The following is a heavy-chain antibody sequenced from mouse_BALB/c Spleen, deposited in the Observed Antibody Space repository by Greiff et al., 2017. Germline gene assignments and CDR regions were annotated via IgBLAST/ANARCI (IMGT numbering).Heavy chain of an antibody. CDR3: ARSNYGSSSWFAY. V-gene: IGHV3-8*02. Sequence: VHVKQSGPSLVKPSQTLSLTCSVTGDSITSGYWNWIRKFPGNKLEYMGYISYSGSTYYNPSLKSRISITRDTSKNQYYLQLNSVTTEDTATYYCARSNYGSSSWFAYWGQGTLVTVSA. CDR2: ISYSGST. D-gene: IGHD1-1*01. CDR1: GDSITSGY. J-gene: IGHJ3*01.